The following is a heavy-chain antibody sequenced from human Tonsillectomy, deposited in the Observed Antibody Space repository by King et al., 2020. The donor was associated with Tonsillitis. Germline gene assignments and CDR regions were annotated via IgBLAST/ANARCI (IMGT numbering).Heavy chain of an antibody. CDR2: IKQDGSEK. D-gene: IGHD3-22*01. CDR1: GFTFSNYW. J-gene: IGHJ4*02. Sequence: QLVQSGGGLVQPGGSLRLSCAASGFTFSNYWMSWVRQAPGKGLEWVANIKQDGSEKYYVDSAKGRFTISRDNAKNSLFLQINSLRVEDTAVYYCARASSYYYDTSGYYPDFDYWGQGTLVTVSS. V-gene: IGHV3-7*01. CDR3: ARASSYYYDTSGYYPDFDY.